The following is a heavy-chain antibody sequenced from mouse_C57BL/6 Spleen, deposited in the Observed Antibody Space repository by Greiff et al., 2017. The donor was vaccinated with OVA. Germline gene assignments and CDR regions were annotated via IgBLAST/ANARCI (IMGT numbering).Heavy chain of an antibody. J-gene: IGHJ3*01. CDR3: ARDDYGSRCAD. V-gene: IGHV1-69*01. Sequence: QVQLQQPGAELVMPGASVKLSCKASGYTFTSYWMHWVKQRPGQGLEWIGEIDPSDSYTNYNQKFKGKSTLTVDKSSSTAYMQLSSLTSEDSAVDYCARDDYGSRCADWGQGTLVTVAA. CDR2: IDPSDSYT. CDR1: GYTFTSYW. D-gene: IGHD1-1*01.